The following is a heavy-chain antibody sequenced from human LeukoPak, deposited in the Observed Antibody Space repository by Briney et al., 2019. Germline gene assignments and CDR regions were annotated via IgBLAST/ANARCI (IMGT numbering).Heavy chain of an antibody. D-gene: IGHD6-13*01. CDR2: ISGSGGST. J-gene: IGHJ4*02. CDR1: GFTFSSYA. Sequence: PGGSLRFSCAASGFTFSSYAMSWVRQAPGKGLEWVSAISGSGGSTYYADSVKGRFTLYRDNSKNTLYLQMNSLRVEDTAIYYCAKARYSSSWYHFDYWGQGTLVTVSS. CDR3: AKARYSSSWYHFDY. V-gene: IGHV3-23*01.